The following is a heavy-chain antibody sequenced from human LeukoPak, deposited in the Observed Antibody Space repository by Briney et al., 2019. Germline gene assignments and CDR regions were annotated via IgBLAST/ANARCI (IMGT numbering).Heavy chain of an antibody. Sequence: SETLSLTCAVYGGSFSGYYWSWIRQPPGKGLEWIGEINHSGSTNYNPSLKSRVTISVDTSKNQFSLKLSSVTAADTAVYYCARGRRCGYSGYDYPNPFDYWGQGTLVTVSS. D-gene: IGHD5-12*01. J-gene: IGHJ4*02. V-gene: IGHV4-34*01. CDR3: ARGRRCGYSGYDYPNPFDY. CDR2: INHSGST. CDR1: GGSFSGYY.